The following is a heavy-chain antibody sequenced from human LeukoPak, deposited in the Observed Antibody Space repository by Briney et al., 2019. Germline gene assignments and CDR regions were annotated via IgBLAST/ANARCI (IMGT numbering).Heavy chain of an antibody. CDR1: GFTFDDYA. Sequence: GGSLRLSCAASGFTFDDYAMHWVRQAPGKGLEWVSLISGDGGSTYYADPVKGRFTISRDNSKNSLYLQMNSLRTEDTALYYCAKDSTPYCSGGSCYSLGYGMDVWGQGTTVTVSS. D-gene: IGHD2-15*01. J-gene: IGHJ6*02. CDR2: ISGDGGST. CDR3: AKDSTPYCSGGSCYSLGYGMDV. V-gene: IGHV3-43*02.